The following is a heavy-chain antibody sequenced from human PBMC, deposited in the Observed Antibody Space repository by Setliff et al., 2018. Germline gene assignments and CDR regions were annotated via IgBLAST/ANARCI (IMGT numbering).Heavy chain of an antibody. J-gene: IGHJ4*02. V-gene: IGHV4-61*02. CDR3: ARVGGLLVATMPFDY. CDR2: LHTSGST. Sequence: SETLSLTCTVSGGSVSSTSHYWSWIRQSTERGLEWLGRLHTSGSTTYNPALNSRVTISVDTSTNQFSLKLRSVTAADTAVYFCARVGGLLVATMPFDYWGPGTPVTVSS. D-gene: IGHD5-12*01. CDR1: GGSVSSTSHY.